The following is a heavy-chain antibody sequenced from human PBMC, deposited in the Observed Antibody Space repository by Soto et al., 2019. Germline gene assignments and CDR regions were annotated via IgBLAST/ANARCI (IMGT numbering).Heavy chain of an antibody. CDR3: ARASSIAARFPSPFDY. Sequence: ASVKVSCKASGYTFTSYAMHWVRQAPGQRLEWMGWINAGNGNTKYSQKFQGRVTITRDTSASTAYMELSSLRSEDTAVYYCARASSIAARFPSPFDYWGQGTLVTVSS. CDR1: GYTFTSYA. J-gene: IGHJ4*02. V-gene: IGHV1-3*01. D-gene: IGHD6-6*01. CDR2: INAGNGNT.